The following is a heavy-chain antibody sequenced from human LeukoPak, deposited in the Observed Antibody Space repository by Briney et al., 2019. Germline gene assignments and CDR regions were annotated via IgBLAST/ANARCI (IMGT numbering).Heavy chain of an antibody. D-gene: IGHD6-19*01. CDR1: GFTFSTYS. CDR2: ISVSSSAI. Sequence: PGGSLRLSCAASGFTFSTYSWNWVRQAPGKGLEWVSYISVSSSAIYYADSVKGRFTISRDNAKNSLYLQMSSLRAEDTAVYYCAKARTPYNSGFDYWGQGTLVAVSS. CDR3: AKARTPYNSGFDY. J-gene: IGHJ4*02. V-gene: IGHV3-48*01.